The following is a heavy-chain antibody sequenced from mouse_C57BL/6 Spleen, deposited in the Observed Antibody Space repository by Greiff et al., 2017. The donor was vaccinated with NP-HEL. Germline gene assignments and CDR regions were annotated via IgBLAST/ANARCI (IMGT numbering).Heavy chain of an antibody. D-gene: IGHD1-1*01. CDR2: IYPGSGNT. Sequence: QVQLQQSGAELVRPGASVKLSCKASGYTFTDYYINWVKQRPGQGLEWIARIYPGSGNTYYNEKFKGKATLTAEKSSSTAYMQLSSLTSEDSAVYFCARGDYYGSSYRHWYFDVWGTGTTVTVSS. CDR1: GYTFTDYY. J-gene: IGHJ1*03. CDR3: ARGDYYGSSYRHWYFDV. V-gene: IGHV1-76*01.